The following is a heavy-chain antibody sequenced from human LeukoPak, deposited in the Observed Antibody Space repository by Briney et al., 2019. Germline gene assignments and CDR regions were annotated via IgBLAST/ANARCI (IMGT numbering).Heavy chain of an antibody. CDR2: MNPSSGNT. J-gene: IGHJ4*02. D-gene: IGHD3-10*01. Sequence: ASVKVSCKASGYSFSSYDINWVRQATGQGHEWIGWMNPSSGNTGYAQRFQGGVTMTRDTSTSTAYLELSSLTSEDTAVYYCAAHTYYFSSGSFGHWGQGTLVTVSS. CDR3: AAHTYYFSSGSFGH. V-gene: IGHV1-8*01. CDR1: GYSFSSYD.